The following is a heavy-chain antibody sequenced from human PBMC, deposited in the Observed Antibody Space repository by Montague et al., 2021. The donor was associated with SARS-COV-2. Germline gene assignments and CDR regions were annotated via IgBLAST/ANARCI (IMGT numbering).Heavy chain of an antibody. CDR2: ISYTGHT. Sequence: SETLSLTCAIYGWTFSGYFLRLTRQSPGTALDWIGEISYTGHTSSNPSLQSRVSISGDSSANQLSLTLTSVTAADTAVYYCARSHYSVSWCPDWGQGTLVTV. D-gene: IGHD5/OR15-5a*01. CDR3: ARSHYSVSWCPD. CDR1: GWTFSGYF. J-gene: IGHJ4*02. V-gene: IGHV4-34*01.